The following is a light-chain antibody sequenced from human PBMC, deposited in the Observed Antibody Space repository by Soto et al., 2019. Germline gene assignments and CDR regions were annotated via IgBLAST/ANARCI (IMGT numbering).Light chain of an antibody. CDR1: SSDVGGYNF. J-gene: IGLJ2*01. Sequence: QSALTQPRSVSGSPGQSVTLSCTGSSSDVGGYNFVSWYQQYPGKAPKVMIYEVTKRPSGVPDRFSGSKSGNTASLTISGLQAEDEADYYCSSYAGSYTFVVFGGGTKVTVL. CDR3: SSYAGSYTFVV. V-gene: IGLV2-11*01. CDR2: EVT.